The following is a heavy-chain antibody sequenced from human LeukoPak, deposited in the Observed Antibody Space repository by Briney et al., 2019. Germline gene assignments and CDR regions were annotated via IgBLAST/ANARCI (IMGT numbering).Heavy chain of an antibody. CDR2: INPDGTEK. CDR1: RLTFSRYW. CDR3: ASGYSGYLYFDY. D-gene: IGHD5-12*01. Sequence: GGSLRLSCAASRLTFSRYWMTWVRQAPGKGLEWVGNINPDGTEKYYVDSVKGRFTISRDNAKNSLYLQMNSLRAEDTAGYYCASGYSGYLYFDYWGQGTLVTVSS. V-gene: IGHV3-7*01. J-gene: IGHJ4*02.